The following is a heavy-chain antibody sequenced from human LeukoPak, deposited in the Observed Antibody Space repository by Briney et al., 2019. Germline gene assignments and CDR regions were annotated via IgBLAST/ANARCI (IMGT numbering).Heavy chain of an antibody. CDR3: AREEEGYYYGSGSYYAVEDY. V-gene: IGHV3-21*01. J-gene: IGHJ4*02. Sequence: GGSLRLSCASSGFTFRSYSMNWAREAPGKGLEGASSISRSSSYIYYADSVKGRFTISRDEAKTSLYLQMNSLRAEDTAVYYCAREEEGYYYGSGSYYAVEDYWGQGTLVTVSS. CDR2: ISRSSSYI. CDR1: GFTFRSYS. D-gene: IGHD3-10*01.